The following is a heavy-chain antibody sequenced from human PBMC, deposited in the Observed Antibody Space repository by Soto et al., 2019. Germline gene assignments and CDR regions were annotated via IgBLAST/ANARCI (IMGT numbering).Heavy chain of an antibody. Sequence: PGGSLRLSCAASGFTFSSYGMHWVRQAPGKGLEWVAVISYDGSNKYYADSVKGRFTISRDNSKNTLYLQMNSLRAEDTAVYYCAKDGYSGYPNDYYGMDVWGQGTTVTVSS. D-gene: IGHD5-12*01. CDR3: AKDGYSGYPNDYYGMDV. CDR2: ISYDGSNK. CDR1: GFTFSSYG. V-gene: IGHV3-30*18. J-gene: IGHJ6*02.